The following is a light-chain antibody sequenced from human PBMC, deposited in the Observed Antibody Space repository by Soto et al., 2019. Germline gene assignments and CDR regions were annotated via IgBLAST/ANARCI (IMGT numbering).Light chain of an antibody. V-gene: IGKV3-15*01. J-gene: IGKJ1*01. CDR2: GAS. Sequence: EIVLTQSPGTLSLSPGERATLSCRASQSVGSNLAWYQQKPGQAPRLLIYGASTRATGIPARFSGSGSGTEFTLTISSLQSEDSSVYYCHQYDNWPQPFGQGTKVDIK. CDR1: QSVGSN. CDR3: HQYDNWPQP.